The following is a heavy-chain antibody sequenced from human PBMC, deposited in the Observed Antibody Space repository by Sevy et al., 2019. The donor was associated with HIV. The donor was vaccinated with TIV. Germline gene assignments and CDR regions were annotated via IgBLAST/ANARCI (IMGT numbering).Heavy chain of an antibody. D-gene: IGHD1-26*01. Sequence: GGSLRLSCAAFGFTFSNYGMTWVRQAPGKGLEWVSSVSGSGGKRYNADSVKGRFTISRDNSKNTLYLQMNSLRAEDTAVYYCARSPIPSDYYFDYWGQGTLVTVSS. CDR1: GFTFSNYG. V-gene: IGHV3-23*01. CDR3: ARSPIPSDYYFDY. J-gene: IGHJ4*02. CDR2: VSGSGGKR.